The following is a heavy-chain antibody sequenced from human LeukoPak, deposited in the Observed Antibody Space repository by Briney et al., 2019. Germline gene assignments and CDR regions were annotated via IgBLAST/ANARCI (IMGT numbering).Heavy chain of an antibody. CDR1: GGSFSGYY. Sequence: SETLSLTCAVYGGSFSGYYWSWIRQPPGKGLEWIGEINHSGSTNYNPSLKSRVTISVDTSKNQFSLKLSSVTAADTAVYYCARVEDSGYDYRGRFDPWGQGTLVTVSS. CDR2: INHSGST. D-gene: IGHD5-12*01. J-gene: IGHJ5*02. CDR3: ARVEDSGYDYRGRFDP. V-gene: IGHV4-34*01.